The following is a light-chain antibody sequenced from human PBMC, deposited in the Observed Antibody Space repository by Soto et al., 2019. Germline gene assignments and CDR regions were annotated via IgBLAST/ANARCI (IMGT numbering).Light chain of an antibody. CDR2: GAS. V-gene: IGKV3-20*01. Sequence: EIVLTQSPGTVSLSPGERATLSCRASQSVSSSYVAWYQQKPGQAPRLLIYGASSRATGIPDRLSGSGSGTDFTLTISRLETEDFAVYYCQQYGSSPYTFGQGTKLEIK. CDR1: QSVSSSY. CDR3: QQYGSSPYT. J-gene: IGKJ2*01.